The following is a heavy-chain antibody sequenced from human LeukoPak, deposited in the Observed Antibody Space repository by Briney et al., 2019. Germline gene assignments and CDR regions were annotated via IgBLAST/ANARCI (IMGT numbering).Heavy chain of an antibody. D-gene: IGHD3-10*01. CDR2: IYYSGST. V-gene: IGHV4-59*01. CDR3: WLARSGSFGFDY. J-gene: IGHJ4*02. CDR1: GGSISSYY. Sequence: SETLSLTCTVSGGSISSYYWSWIRQPPGKGLEWIGYIYYSGSTNYNPSLKSRVTISVDTSKNQFSLKLSSVTAADTAVYYCWLARSGSFGFDYWGQGTLVTVSS.